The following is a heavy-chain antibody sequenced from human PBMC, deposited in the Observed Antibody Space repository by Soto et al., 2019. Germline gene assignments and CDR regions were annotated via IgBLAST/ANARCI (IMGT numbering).Heavy chain of an antibody. CDR3: ARDVGRYNINRVWFAP. V-gene: IGHV4-38-2*02. Sequence: NLSETLSLTCVVSGYRINIDACWGWIRQSPEKGLEWLGSVCHSGTIYYNPSLKSRVTISLDTSKNQFSLSLSSVTAADTALYYCARDVGRYNINRVWFAPWGQGILVTVSS. J-gene: IGHJ5*02. CDR1: GYRINIDAC. CDR2: VCHSGTI. D-gene: IGHD1-20*01.